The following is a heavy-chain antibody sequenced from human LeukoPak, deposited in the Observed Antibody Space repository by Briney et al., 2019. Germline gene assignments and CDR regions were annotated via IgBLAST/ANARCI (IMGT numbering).Heavy chain of an antibody. Sequence: SVPLSLTCPVSGGSISRYYWSWIRPPPGKGLEWIAYISDIGSINYTPSLRSRVTISLDTSKNQFSLKLSSVTAADTAVYYCAGHHPRNTVDFWGQGTLVTVSS. D-gene: IGHD2/OR15-2a*01. CDR3: AGHHPRNTVDF. V-gene: IGHV4-59*08. J-gene: IGHJ4*02. CDR1: GGSISRYY. CDR2: ISDIGSI.